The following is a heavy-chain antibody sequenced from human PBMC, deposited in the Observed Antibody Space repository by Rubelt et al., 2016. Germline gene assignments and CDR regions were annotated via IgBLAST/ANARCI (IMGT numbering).Heavy chain of an antibody. Sequence: SGGGLVQPGGSLRLSCAVSGFTFSTTHMNWVRQAPGKGLEWVSMFFSGSKTSYADSVKGRFTISRDESKNTVFLQMTSLRVDDTAVYYCASDPVDGYGFFDSWGQGTLVTVSS. V-gene: IGHV3-53*01. J-gene: IGHJ4*02. CDR2: FFSGSKT. CDR3: ASDPVDGYGFFDS. D-gene: IGHD5-24*01. CDR1: GFTFSTTH.